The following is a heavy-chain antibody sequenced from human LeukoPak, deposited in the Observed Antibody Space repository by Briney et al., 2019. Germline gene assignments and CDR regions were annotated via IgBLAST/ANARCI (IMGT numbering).Heavy chain of an antibody. CDR1: GYTFTGYY. D-gene: IGHD2-2*02. CDR2: INPNSGGT. V-gene: IGHV1-2*02. Sequence: GASVKVSCKASGYTFTGYYMHWVRQAPGQGLEWMGWINPNSGGTNYAQKFQGRVTMTRDTSISTAYMELSRLRSDDTAVYYCARDVGRYCSSTSCYTDWFHPWGQGTLVTVSS. J-gene: IGHJ5*02. CDR3: ARDVGRYCSSTSCYTDWFHP.